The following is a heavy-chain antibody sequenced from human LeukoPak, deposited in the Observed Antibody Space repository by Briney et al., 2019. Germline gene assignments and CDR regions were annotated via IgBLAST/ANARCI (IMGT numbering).Heavy chain of an antibody. CDR2: IYYSGST. CDR3: ARGSYYFDY. J-gene: IGHJ4*02. Sequence: SETLSLTCTVSGGFLSNYYWSWIQQPLGKGLEWIGYIYYSGSTKYNPSLKSRVTISVDTSKNQFSLKLSSVTVADTAVYYCARGSYYFDYWGQGTLVTVSS. CDR1: GGFLSNYY. V-gene: IGHV4-59*01.